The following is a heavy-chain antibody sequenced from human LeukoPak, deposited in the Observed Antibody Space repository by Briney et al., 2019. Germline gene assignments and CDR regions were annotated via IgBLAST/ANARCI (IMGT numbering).Heavy chain of an antibody. D-gene: IGHD3-10*01. CDR1: GGSIGNYY. CDR3: ARRHPYYYGSGTYSRED. V-gene: IGHV4-4*07. CDR2: ISTSGTT. Sequence: SETLSLTCTVSGGSIGNYYWNWIRQPAGKGLEWIGRISTSGTTNYHPPLKSRVTLSLDTSKYQFSLNLRSVTAADTAIYFCARRHPYYYGSGTYSREDWGQGTLVTVSS. J-gene: IGHJ4*02.